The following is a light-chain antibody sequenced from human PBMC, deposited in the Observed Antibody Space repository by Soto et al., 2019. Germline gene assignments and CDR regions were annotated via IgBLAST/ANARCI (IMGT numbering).Light chain of an antibody. CDR2: DAS. V-gene: IGKV3-11*01. Sequence: DIVLTQSPATLSLSPGARAPLSCRASQSVSSYLAWYQQQPGQAPRLLIYDASNRATGIPARFSGSGSGTDFTLTISSLEPEDFAVYYCQQRSNWPITFGQGTRLEIK. CDR1: QSVSSY. CDR3: QQRSNWPIT. J-gene: IGKJ5*01.